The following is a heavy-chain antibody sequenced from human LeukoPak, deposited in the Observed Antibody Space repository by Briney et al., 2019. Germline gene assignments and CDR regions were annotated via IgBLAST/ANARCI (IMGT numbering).Heavy chain of an antibody. Sequence: SGTLSLTCGVSGGSISGTNWWSWVRQPPGQGLEWTGEISLAGQTNYNPSLNGRVTMSLDKSSNQLSLHLTSVTAADTATYFCSRESGPFCPFGYWGQGTLVTVSS. D-gene: IGHD1-26*01. CDR1: GGSISGTNW. J-gene: IGHJ4*02. CDR3: SRESGPFCPFGY. V-gene: IGHV4-4*02. CDR2: ISLAGQT.